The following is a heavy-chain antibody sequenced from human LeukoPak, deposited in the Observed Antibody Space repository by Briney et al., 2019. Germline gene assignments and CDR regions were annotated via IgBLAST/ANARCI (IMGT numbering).Heavy chain of an antibody. CDR3: ARGLSDSSSWYRPHNWFDP. D-gene: IGHD6-13*01. V-gene: IGHV4-39*07. CDR1: GGSISSSSYY. Sequence: SETLSLTCTVSGGSISSSSYYWSWIRQPPGKGLEWIGEINHSGSTNYNPSLKSRVTISVDTSKNQFSLKLSSVTAADTAVYYCARGLSDSSSWYRPHNWFDPWGQGTLVTVSS. J-gene: IGHJ5*02. CDR2: INHSGST.